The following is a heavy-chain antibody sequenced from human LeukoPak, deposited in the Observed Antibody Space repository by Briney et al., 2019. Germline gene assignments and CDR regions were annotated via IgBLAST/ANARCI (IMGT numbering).Heavy chain of an antibody. CDR2: MYYDGRNK. CDR3: ARKVLVPAATGADAFDV. J-gene: IGHJ3*01. V-gene: IGHV3-33*01. Sequence: GGSLRLSCAASGFTFSSYDMHWVRQVPGKGLEWVAVMYYDGRNKYYADSVKGRFTISRDNPKNTLYLQINSLRAEDTAVFYCARKVLVPAATGADAFDVWGRGTMVIVSS. CDR1: GFTFSSYD. D-gene: IGHD2-2*01.